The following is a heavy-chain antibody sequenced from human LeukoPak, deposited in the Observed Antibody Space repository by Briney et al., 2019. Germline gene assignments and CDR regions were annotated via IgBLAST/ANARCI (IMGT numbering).Heavy chain of an antibody. D-gene: IGHD2-21*02. Sequence: SETLSLTCTVSGGSISSHYWSWIRQPPGKGLEWIGYIYYSGGTNYNPSLKSRVTISVDTSKNQFSLKLSSVTAADTAVYYCARVTVVVTARFPASEYYYYYMDVWGKGTTVTVSS. J-gene: IGHJ6*03. CDR2: IYYSGGT. V-gene: IGHV4-59*11. CDR1: GGSISSHY. CDR3: ARVTVVVTARFPASEYYYYYMDV.